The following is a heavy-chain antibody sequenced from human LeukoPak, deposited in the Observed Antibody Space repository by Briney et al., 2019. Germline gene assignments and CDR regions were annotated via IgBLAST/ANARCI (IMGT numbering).Heavy chain of an antibody. D-gene: IGHD3-16*01. CDR1: GGSFSGYY. CDR3: ARGGESSAWFDP. V-gene: IGHV4-34*01. Sequence: SETLSLTCAVYGGSFSGYYWSWIRQPPGKGLEWIGEINHSGSTNYNPSLKSRVTISVDTSKNQFSLKLSSVTAADTAVYYCARGGESSAWFDPWGQGTLVNVSS. J-gene: IGHJ5*02. CDR2: INHSGST.